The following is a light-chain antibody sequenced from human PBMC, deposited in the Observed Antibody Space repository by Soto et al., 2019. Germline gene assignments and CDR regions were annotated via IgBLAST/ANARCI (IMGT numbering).Light chain of an antibody. CDR2: GAS. V-gene: IGKV3-20*01. J-gene: IGKJ1*01. Sequence: EIVLTQSPGTLSVSPGERATLSCRASQSISSNYLAWYQQKPGQAPSLLIYGASSRATGIPDRFSGSGSETDFTLSISRLEPEDSAIYYCQQYGSWTFGRGTKVEIK. CDR3: QQYGSWT. CDR1: QSISSNY.